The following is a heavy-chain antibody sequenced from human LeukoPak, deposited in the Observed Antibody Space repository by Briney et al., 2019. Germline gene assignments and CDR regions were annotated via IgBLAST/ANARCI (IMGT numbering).Heavy chain of an antibody. CDR2: IIPILGIA. D-gene: IGHD2-15*01. CDR3: ARGELGYCSGGSCYSWKDWWLDP. V-gene: IGHV1-69*04. CDR1: GGTFSSYA. J-gene: IGHJ5*02. Sequence: SVKVSCKASGGTFSSYAIIWVRQAPGQGLEWMGRIIPILGIANYAQKFQGRVTITADKSTSTVYMELSSLRSEDTAVYYCARGELGYCSGGSCYSWKDWWLDPWGQGTLVTVSS.